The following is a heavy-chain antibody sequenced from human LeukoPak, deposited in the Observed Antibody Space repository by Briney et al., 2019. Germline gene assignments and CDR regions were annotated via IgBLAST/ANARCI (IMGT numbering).Heavy chain of an antibody. Sequence: ASVKVSCKASGYTFTGYYMHWVRQAPGQGLEWMGWINPNSGGTNYAQKFQGRVTMTRDTSIGTAYMELSRLRSDDTAVYYCARVGATTLGWFDPWGQGTLVTVPS. D-gene: IGHD1-26*01. J-gene: IGHJ5*02. V-gene: IGHV1-2*02. CDR1: GYTFTGYY. CDR3: ARVGATTLGWFDP. CDR2: INPNSGGT.